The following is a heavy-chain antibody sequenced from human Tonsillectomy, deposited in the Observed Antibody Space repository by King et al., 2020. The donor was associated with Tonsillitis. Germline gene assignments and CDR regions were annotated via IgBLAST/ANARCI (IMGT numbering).Heavy chain of an antibody. CDR3: ARHMGRYCSSTSCYHVDV. D-gene: IGHD2-2*01. CDR2: IYYIGGT. Sequence: VQLQESGPGLVKPSETLSLTCTVSGGSIRSYYWTWIRQPPGKGLEWIGYIYYIGGTNYNPSLKSRVTISVDTSKNQFALKLSSVSAADTAVYYCARHMGRYCSSTSCYHVDVSGQGTTFSVSS. J-gene: IGHJ6*02. V-gene: IGHV4-59*08. CDR1: GGSIRSYY.